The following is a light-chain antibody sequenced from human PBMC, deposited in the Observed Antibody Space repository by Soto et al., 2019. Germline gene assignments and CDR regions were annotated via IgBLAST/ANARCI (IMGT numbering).Light chain of an antibody. V-gene: IGKV1-33*01. J-gene: IGKJ1*01. CDR2: DIS. CDR1: QAITTY. CDR3: QQYDTFPLK. Sequence: DIQMTQSPSSLSASVGDRVTITCQASQAITTYLNWYQHKPGKAPKLLIYDISNLQMGVPSRFSGTGSGTDFTWTISSLQTEDFATYVCQQYDTFPLKFGQGTTVDIK.